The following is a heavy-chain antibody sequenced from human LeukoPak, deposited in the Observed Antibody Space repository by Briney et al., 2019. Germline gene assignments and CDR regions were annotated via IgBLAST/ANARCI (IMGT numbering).Heavy chain of an antibody. CDR1: GFTFSDYY. Sequence: PGGSLRLSCAASGFTFSDYYMSWIRQAPGKGLEWISVINSGGTTYYADSVKGRFTISRDDSNNMLFLQMNSLRAEDTALYYCAKMDSDYYIDFWGQGTLVTVSS. CDR3: AKMDSDYYIDF. J-gene: IGHJ4*02. CDR2: INSGGTT. V-gene: IGHV3-53*01. D-gene: IGHD3/OR15-3a*01.